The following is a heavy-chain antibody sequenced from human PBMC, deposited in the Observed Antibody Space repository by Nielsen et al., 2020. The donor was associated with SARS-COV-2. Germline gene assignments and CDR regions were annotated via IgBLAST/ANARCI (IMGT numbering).Heavy chain of an antibody. CDR1: GFTVSSNY. CDR3: ARGYYDSSGYYGY. CDR2: IYSGGST. Sequence: GESLKISCAASGFTVSSNYMSWVRQAPGKGLEWVSVIYSGGSTYYADSVKGRFTISRDNSKNTLYLQMNSLRAEDTAVYYCARGYYDSSGYYGYWGQGTLVTVSS. D-gene: IGHD3-22*01. J-gene: IGHJ4*02. V-gene: IGHV3-53*05.